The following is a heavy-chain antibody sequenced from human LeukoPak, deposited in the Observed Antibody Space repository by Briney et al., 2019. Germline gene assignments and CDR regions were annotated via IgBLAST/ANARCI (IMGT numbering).Heavy chain of an antibody. CDR2: IYYSGST. CDR3: ARDRRRTGYSNYYYYMDV. CDR1: GGSISSYY. D-gene: IGHD3/OR15-3a*01. J-gene: IGHJ6*03. V-gene: IGHV4-59*01. Sequence: PSETLSLTCTVSGGSISSYYWSWIRQPPGKGLEWIGYIYYSGSTNYNPSLKSRVTISVDTSKNQFSLKLSSVTAADTAVYYCARDRRRTGYSNYYYYMDVWGKGTTVTVSS.